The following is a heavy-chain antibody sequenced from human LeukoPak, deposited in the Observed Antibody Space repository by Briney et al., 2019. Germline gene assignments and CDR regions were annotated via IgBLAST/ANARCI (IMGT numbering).Heavy chain of an antibody. J-gene: IGHJ2*01. CDR3: AKDLPTVATGYFDL. CDR1: GFTFSSYA. CDR2: ITGNDGST. Sequence: GGSLRLSCAASGFTFSSYAMSWVRQAPGKRLEWVSTITGNDGSTYYADSVKGRFTISGDNSKNTLDLQMNSLRVEDTAVYYCAKDLPTVATGYFDLWGRGALVTVSS. D-gene: IGHD4-23*01. V-gene: IGHV3-23*01.